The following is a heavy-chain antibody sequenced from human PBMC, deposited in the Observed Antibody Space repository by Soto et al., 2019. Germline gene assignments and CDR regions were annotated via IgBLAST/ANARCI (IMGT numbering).Heavy chain of an antibody. V-gene: IGHV5-51*01. Sequence: LGESLKISCKASGYSFTSYWIGWVRQMPGKGLEYMGIIWPGDSDTRYSPSFQGQVTMSVDKSINTAYLQWRSLKASDTAMYYCATLDCAGGSCFPFDHWGQGSLVTVSS. CDR1: GYSFTSYW. CDR3: ATLDCAGGSCFPFDH. J-gene: IGHJ4*02. CDR2: IWPGDSDT. D-gene: IGHD2-15*01.